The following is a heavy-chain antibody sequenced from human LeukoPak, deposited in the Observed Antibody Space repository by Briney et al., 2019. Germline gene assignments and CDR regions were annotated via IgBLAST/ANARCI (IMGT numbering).Heavy chain of an antibody. V-gene: IGHV1-18*01. D-gene: IGHD6-19*01. CDR3: ARLYSSGWPLDY. CDR1: GYTLTSYG. CDR2: ISAYNGNT. Sequence: ASVKVSCKVSGYTLTSYGISWVRQAPGQGLEWMGWISAYNGNTNYAQKLQGRVTMTTDTSTSTAYMELRSLRSDDTAVYYCARLYSSGWPLDYWGQGTLVTVSS. J-gene: IGHJ4*02.